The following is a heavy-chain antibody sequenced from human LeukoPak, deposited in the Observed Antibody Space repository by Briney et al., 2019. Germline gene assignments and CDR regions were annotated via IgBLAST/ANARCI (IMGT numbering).Heavy chain of an antibody. CDR1: GFPFSSYA. V-gene: IGHV3-23*01. CDR3: AKSDYYDESGHPSSFEY. Sequence: GESLRLSCAASGFPFSSYAMSWVRQPPGKGLEWVSGVSGSGDTTYYADSVKGRFTISRDNSKNTLYLQMDSLRAEDAAVYYCAKSDYYDESGHPSSFEYWGQGTLVTDSS. CDR2: VSGSGDTT. D-gene: IGHD3-16*01. J-gene: IGHJ4*02.